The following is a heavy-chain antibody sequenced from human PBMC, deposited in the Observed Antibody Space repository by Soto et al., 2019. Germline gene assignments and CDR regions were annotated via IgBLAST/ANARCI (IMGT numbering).Heavy chain of an antibody. V-gene: IGHV4-4*07. J-gene: IGHJ4*02. Sequence: SETLSLTCTVSGGSISGHSWIWIRQPAGRGLEWIGHIYPSGSTSYNPSLRSRVTMSLDTSNNQIFLNLTSVTAADTAVFYCVRGRSYSVYDIWGPGTLVTVSS. CDR1: GGSISGHS. CDR3: VRGRSYSVYDI. CDR2: IYPSGST. D-gene: IGHD5-12*01.